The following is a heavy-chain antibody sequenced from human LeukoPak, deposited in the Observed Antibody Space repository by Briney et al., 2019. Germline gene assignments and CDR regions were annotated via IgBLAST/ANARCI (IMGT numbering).Heavy chain of an antibody. D-gene: IGHD5-18*01. CDR3: AKRRTATKRNGDYYFDY. J-gene: IGHJ4*02. V-gene: IGHV3-23*01. Sequence: GGSLRLSCAASGFTFSSYAMSWVRQAPGKGLEWVSAISGSGGSTYCADSVKGRFTISRDNSKNTLYLQMNSLRAEDTAVYYCAKRRTATKRNGDYYFDYWGQGTLVTVSS. CDR1: GFTFSSYA. CDR2: ISGSGGST.